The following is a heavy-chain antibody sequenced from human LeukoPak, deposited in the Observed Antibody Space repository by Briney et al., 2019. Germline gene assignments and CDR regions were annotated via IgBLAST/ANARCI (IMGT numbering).Heavy chain of an antibody. Sequence: SGGSLRLSCAASGFTFSSYGMHWVRQAPGKGLEWVAVISYDGSNKYYADSVKGRFTISRDNSKNTLYLQMNSLRAEDTAVYYCAKLYSYGSGPVDYWGQGTLVTVSS. J-gene: IGHJ4*02. D-gene: IGHD5-18*01. CDR3: AKLYSYGSGPVDY. CDR2: ISYDGSNK. CDR1: GFTFSSYG. V-gene: IGHV3-30*18.